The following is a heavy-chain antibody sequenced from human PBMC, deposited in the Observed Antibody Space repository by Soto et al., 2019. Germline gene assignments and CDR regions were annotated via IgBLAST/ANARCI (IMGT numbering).Heavy chain of an antibody. J-gene: IGHJ1*01. D-gene: IGHD6-19*01. CDR2: INHSGST. V-gene: IGHV4-34*01. CDR3: ARRPDRNIAVAGFTREWYFQH. CDR1: GGSFSGYY. Sequence: SETLSLTCAVYGGSFSGYYWSWIRQPPGKGLEWIGEINHSGSTNYNPSLKSRVTISVDTSKNQFSLKLSSVTAADTAVYYCARRPDRNIAVAGFTREWYFQHWGQGTLVTVSS.